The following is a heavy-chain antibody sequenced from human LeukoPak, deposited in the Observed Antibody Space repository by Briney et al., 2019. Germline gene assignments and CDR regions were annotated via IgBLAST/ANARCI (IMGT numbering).Heavy chain of an antibody. Sequence: SVKVSCKASGGTFSSYAMSWVGQAPGQGLEWMGGIIPIFGTANYAQKFQGRVTITADESPSTAYMELSSLRSEDTAVYYCARGGCSSTSCYTGYYYGMDVWGQGTTVTVSS. D-gene: IGHD2-2*02. CDR1: GGTFSSYA. CDR3: ARGGCSSTSCYTGYYYGMDV. V-gene: IGHV1-69*13. J-gene: IGHJ6*02. CDR2: IIPIFGTA.